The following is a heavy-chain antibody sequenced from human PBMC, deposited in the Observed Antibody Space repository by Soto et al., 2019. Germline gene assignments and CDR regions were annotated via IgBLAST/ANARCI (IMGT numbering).Heavy chain of an antibody. D-gene: IGHD2-2*01. CDR3: ARDYCSSTSCYSGDYYYYGMDV. V-gene: IGHV1-18*01. CDR1: GYTFTSYG. J-gene: IGHJ6*02. CDR2: ISPNNGNT. Sequence: ASVKVSCQASGYTFTSYGISWVRQAPGQGLEWMGWISPNNGNTNYAQKLQGRVTMTRDTSTSTAYMELSRLRSDDTAVYYCARDYCSSTSCYSGDYYYYGMDVWGQGTTVTVS.